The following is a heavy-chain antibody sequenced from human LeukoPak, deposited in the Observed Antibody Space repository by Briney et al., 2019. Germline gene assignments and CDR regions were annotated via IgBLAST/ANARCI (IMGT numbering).Heavy chain of an antibody. D-gene: IGHD3-22*01. CDR1: GYSISSGYY. CDR3: ARAPSDSSGYSSYYYYMDV. J-gene: IGHJ6*03. V-gene: IGHV4-38-2*02. Sequence: SETLSLTCTVSGYSISSGYYWGWIRQPPGKGLEWIGSIYHSGSTYYNPSLKSRGTISVDTSKNQFSLKLSSVTAADTAVYYCARAPSDSSGYSSYYYYMDVWGKGTTVTVSS. CDR2: IYHSGST.